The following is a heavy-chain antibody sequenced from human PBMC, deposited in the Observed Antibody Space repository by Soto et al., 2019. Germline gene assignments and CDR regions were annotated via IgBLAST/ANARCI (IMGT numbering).Heavy chain of an antibody. D-gene: IGHD3-10*01. V-gene: IGHV4-34*01. CDR2: INHSGST. J-gene: IGHJ6*02. Sequence: SETLSLTCAVYGGSFSGYSWSWIRPPSGKLLERIGEINHSGSTNYNPSLKSLVTISVDTSKNHFSLKLSSVTAADTAVYYAVRGVITGMDVWGQGTTVT. CDR3: VRGVITGMDV. CDR1: GGSFSGYS.